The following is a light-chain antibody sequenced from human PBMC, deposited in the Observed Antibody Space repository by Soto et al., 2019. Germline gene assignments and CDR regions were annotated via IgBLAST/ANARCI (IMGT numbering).Light chain of an antibody. CDR2: EVS. CDR1: SSEVCAYDF. Sequence: QSVLTQPASVSGSPGQSITISCTGTSSEVCAYDFVSWYQQHPDKAPKLMIYEVSNRPSGVFNRFSGSKSGNTATLTISGLQAEDEADYYCSSYTSSSTRVFGTGTKVTVL. CDR3: SSYTSSSTRV. V-gene: IGLV2-14*03. J-gene: IGLJ1*01.